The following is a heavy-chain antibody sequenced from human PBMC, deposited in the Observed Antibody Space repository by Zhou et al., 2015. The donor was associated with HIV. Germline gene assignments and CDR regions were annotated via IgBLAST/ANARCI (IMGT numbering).Heavy chain of an antibody. Sequence: QSGAAMKSPGSSVKLSCTVLGENFGTYFISWIRQAPGQGLEWVGGIVPHSQLQSSAQKFHGRIKISGGGTPPVVSLELTNVTFDDTGTYFCARERGHTLNRRRATASPADTSTSWGRGT. V-gene: IGHV1-69*01. CDR2: IVPHSQLQ. CDR1: GENFGTYF. CDR3: ARERGHTLNRRRATASPADTSTS. J-gene: IGHJ2*01. D-gene: IGHD3-9*01.